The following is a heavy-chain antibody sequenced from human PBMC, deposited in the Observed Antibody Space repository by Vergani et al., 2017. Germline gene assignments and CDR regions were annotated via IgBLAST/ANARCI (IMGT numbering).Heavy chain of an antibody. V-gene: IGHV1-69*01. CDR1: GGTFSSYA. CDR3: ASKVDGDYGGGWYFDL. Sequence: QVQLVQSGAEVKKPGSSVKVSCKASGGTFSSYAISWVRQAPGQGLEWMGGIIPIFGTANYAQKFQGRVTITADESTSTAYMEINSLRAEDTAVYYCASKVDGDYGGGWYFDLWGRGTLVTVSS. CDR2: IIPIFGTA. D-gene: IGHD4-17*01. J-gene: IGHJ2*01.